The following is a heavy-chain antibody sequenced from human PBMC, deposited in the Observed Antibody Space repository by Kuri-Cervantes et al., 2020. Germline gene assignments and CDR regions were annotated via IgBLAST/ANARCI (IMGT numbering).Heavy chain of an antibody. CDR1: GYTFTSYY. Sequence: ASVKVSCKASGYTFTSYYMHWVRQAPGQGLEWMGIINPSGGSTSYAQKFQGRVTMTRDTSTSTVYMELRSLRSDDTAVYYCARESSYQPLYDWGQGTLVTVSS. CDR2: INPSGGST. J-gene: IGHJ4*02. D-gene: IGHD2-2*01. CDR3: ARESSYQPLYD. V-gene: IGHV1-46*01.